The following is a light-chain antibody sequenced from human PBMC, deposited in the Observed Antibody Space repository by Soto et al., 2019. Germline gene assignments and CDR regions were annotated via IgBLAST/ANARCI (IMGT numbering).Light chain of an antibody. CDR3: QQHNSSPWT. J-gene: IGKJ1*01. CDR1: QSISDW. V-gene: IGKV1-5*01. CDR2: DAS. Sequence: DIQMTQSPSTLSASVGDRVTITCRASQSISDWLAWFQQKPGKAPKVLIYDASTLESGVPSRFSGSGSGTEFTLTISSLQPEDSATYYCQQHNSSPWTFGQGTRVEIE.